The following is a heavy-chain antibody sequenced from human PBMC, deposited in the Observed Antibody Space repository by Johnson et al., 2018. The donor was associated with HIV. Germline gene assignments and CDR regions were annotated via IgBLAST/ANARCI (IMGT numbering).Heavy chain of an antibody. CDR1: GFTFSSYW. CDR2: IKSKTDGGTT. V-gene: IGHV3-15*01. J-gene: IGHJ3*02. CDR3: TTDLFEYSSSSAAFDI. Sequence: VQLVESGGGLVQPGGSLRLSCAASGFTFSSYWMSWVRQAPGKGLEWVGRIKSKTDGGTTDYAAPVKGRFSISRDDSQNTLYLQMNSLKTEDTAVYYCTTDLFEYSSSSAAFDIWGQGTMVTVSS. D-gene: IGHD6-6*01.